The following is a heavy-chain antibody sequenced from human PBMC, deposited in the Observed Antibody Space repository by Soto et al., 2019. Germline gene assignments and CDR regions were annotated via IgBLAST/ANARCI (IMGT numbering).Heavy chain of an antibody. J-gene: IGHJ4*02. CDR2: IYYSGST. Sequence: SETLSLTCTVSGGSISSSSYYWGWIRQPPGKGLEWIGSIYYSGSTYYNPSLKSRVTISVDTSKNQFSLKLTSVNTADTAIYYCTRGGDPYKTGHWGQGTLVTVSS. V-gene: IGHV4-39*07. CDR3: TRGGDPYKTGH. D-gene: IGHD2-21*01. CDR1: GGSISSSSYY.